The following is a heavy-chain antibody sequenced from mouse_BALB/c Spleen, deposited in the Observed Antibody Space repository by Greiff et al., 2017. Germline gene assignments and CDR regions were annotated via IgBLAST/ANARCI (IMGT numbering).Heavy chain of an antibody. Sequence: VQLQQSGAELVQPGASVKLSCTASGFNLKDTYMHWVKQWPEQGLEWIGRIDPANGNTKYDPKFQGKATITADTSSNTAYLQLSSLTSDDTAVYYCANSLFAYWGQGTRVTVSA. CDR3: ANSLFAY. J-gene: IGHJ3*01. CDR2: IDPANGNT. V-gene: IGHV14-3*02. CDR1: GFNLKDTY.